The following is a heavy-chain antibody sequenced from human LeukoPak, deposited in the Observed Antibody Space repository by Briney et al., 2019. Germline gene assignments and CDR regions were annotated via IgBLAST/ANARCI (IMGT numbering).Heavy chain of an antibody. D-gene: IGHD1-1*01. CDR3: ARGLEYNWNDWGY. CDR2: ISSSSSYI. V-gene: IGHV3-21*01. J-gene: IGHJ4*02. Sequence: GGSLRLSCAASGFTFSSYSMNWVRQAPGKGLEWVSSISSSSSYIYYADSVKGRFTISRDNAKNSLYLQMNSLRAEDTAVYYCARGLEYNWNDWGYWGQGTLVTVSS. CDR1: GFTFSSYS.